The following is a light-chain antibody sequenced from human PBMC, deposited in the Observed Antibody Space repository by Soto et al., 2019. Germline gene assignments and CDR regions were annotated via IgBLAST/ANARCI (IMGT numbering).Light chain of an antibody. CDR3: QQYYSWPPYT. CDR2: GAS. CDR1: QSVGSN. V-gene: IGKV3-15*01. J-gene: IGKJ2*01. Sequence: EIVMTQSPATLSVSPGERATLSCRASQSVGSNLAWYQQKPGQAPRLLIYGASTRATDIPARFSGSGSGTEFTLTIGSLQYEDFAVYYCQQYYSWPPYTFGQGTKLEIK.